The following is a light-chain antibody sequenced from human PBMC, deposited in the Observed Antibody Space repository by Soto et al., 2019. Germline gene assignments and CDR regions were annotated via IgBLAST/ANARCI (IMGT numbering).Light chain of an antibody. CDR1: QSVSTN. CDR3: QQYDIATS. CDR2: GAS. J-gene: IGKJ4*01. Sequence: EVVMTQSPVTLSVSPGERATLSCRASQSVSTNLAWYQQKPGQAPRLVIYGASTRATAIPARFSGSGSGTEFTLTISSLQSEDFAVYYCQQYDIATSFGGGTRVEI. V-gene: IGKV3-15*01.